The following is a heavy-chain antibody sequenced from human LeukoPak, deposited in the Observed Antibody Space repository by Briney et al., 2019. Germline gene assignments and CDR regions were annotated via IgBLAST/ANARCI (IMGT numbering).Heavy chain of an antibody. J-gene: IGHJ4*02. V-gene: IGHV3-11*01. CDR3: ARARPTHYYDGSGYYNFFDY. D-gene: IGHD3-22*01. CDR1: GFTFSDYY. CDR2: ISSSGSTI. Sequence: GGSLRLSCAASGFTFSDYYMSWIRQAPGKGLEWVSYISSSGSTIYYADSVKGRFTISRDNAKDSFYLQMNSLRAEDTAVYYCARARPTHYYDGSGYYNFFDYWGQGTLVTVSS.